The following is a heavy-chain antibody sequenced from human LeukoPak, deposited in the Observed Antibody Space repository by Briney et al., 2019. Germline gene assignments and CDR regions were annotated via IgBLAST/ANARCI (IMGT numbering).Heavy chain of an antibody. J-gene: IGHJ4*02. V-gene: IGHV3-23*01. CDR3: AKDGGSWYDSSGYFDY. CDR1: GFTFGSYA. CDR2: ISGSGGST. Sequence: GGSLRLSCAASGFTFGSYAMSWVRQAPGKGLEWVSAISGSGGSTYYADSVKGRFTISRDNSKNTLYLQMNSLRAEATAVYYCAKDGGSWYDSSGYFDYWGQGTLVTVSS. D-gene: IGHD3-22*01.